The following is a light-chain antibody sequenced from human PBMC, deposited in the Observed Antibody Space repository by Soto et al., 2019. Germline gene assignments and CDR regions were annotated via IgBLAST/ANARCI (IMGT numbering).Light chain of an antibody. V-gene: IGKV3-20*01. CDR1: QSVGSNY. CDR2: AAS. J-gene: IGKJ1*01. CDR3: QQYSSSPWT. Sequence: EIVLTQSPGTLSLSPGERATLSCRASQSVGSNYLAWYQQKPGQAPKLLIYAASGRATGIPDRFSGSGSGTDFTLTISRLEPEDSAVYYCQQYSSSPWTFGQGTKVEVK.